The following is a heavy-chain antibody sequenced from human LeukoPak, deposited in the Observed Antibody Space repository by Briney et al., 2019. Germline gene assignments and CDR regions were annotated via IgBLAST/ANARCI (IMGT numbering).Heavy chain of an antibody. V-gene: IGHV4-39*01. CDR1: GGAINSGSYY. D-gene: IGHD6-13*01. J-gene: IGHJ4*02. CDR2: IYYSGST. Sequence: SETLSLTCTVSGGAINSGSYYWGWIRQPPGKGLEWIGTIYYSGSTYYNPSLKSRVTISVDTSKNQFSLKLSSVTAADTAVFYRARHGGGSNWLDYFDYWGQGTLVTVSS. CDR3: ARHGGGSNWLDYFDY.